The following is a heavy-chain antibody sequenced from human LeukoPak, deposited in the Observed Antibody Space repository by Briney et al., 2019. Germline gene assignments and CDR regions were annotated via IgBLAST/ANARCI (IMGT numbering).Heavy chain of an antibody. V-gene: IGHV4-34*01. CDR3: ASHYASASSWFDP. CDR1: GGSFSGYY. J-gene: IGHJ5*02. CDR2: INHGGGT. Sequence: SETLSLTCAVYGGSFSGYYWSWIRQPPGKGLEWIGEINHGGGTKYNPSLKSRVTISVDPSNNQFSLRLSSVTAADTAVYYCASHYASASSWFDPWGQGTLVTVSS. D-gene: IGHD3-10*01.